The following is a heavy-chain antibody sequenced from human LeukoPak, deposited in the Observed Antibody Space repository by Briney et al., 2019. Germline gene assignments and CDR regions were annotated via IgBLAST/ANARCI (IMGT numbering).Heavy chain of an antibody. CDR1: GHTFSDYY. J-gene: IGHJ4*02. CDR3: ARIVLPGRPKTSYES. V-gene: IGHV1-2*02. D-gene: IGHD2-21*01. Sequence: ASVKVSCKASGHTFSDYYLHWVRQAPGQVLEWMGWINPNSGDTNSTQKFQGRVTMTRGTSSSLSYMELRSLTVDDTAVYYCARIVLPGRPKTSYESWGQGTLVTVSS. CDR2: INPNSGDT.